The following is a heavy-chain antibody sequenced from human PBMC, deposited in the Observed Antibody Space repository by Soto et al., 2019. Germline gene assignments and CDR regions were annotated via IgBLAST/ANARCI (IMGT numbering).Heavy chain of an antibody. Sequence: EVELVESGGALVQPGGSLRVTCAASGFTFSNHWMNWVRQAPGKGLEWVAIIKGDGSQKHYVGSVEGRFTISRDNAKNSLHLQMSSLRVADTAVYYCARGLVNANEAWGQGTMVTVSS. CDR1: GFTFSNHW. J-gene: IGHJ5*02. CDR3: ARGLVNANEA. CDR2: IKGDGSQK. V-gene: IGHV3-7*05. D-gene: IGHD1-1*01.